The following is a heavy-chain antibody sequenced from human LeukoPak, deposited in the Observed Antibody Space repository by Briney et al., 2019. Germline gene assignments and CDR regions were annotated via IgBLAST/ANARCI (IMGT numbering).Heavy chain of an antibody. CDR2: IGPSGRST. J-gene: IGHJ4*02. V-gene: IGHV3-23*01. CDR3: AKDPMVRGSTYDY. D-gene: IGHD3-10*01. CDR1: GFTFRTYA. Sequence: GGSLRLSCAASGFTFRTYAMTWVRQPPGKGLEWVSAIGPSGRSTYYADSVRGRFTISRDNSKNTLYLQMNSLRAEDTAIYYCAKDPMVRGSTYDYWGQGTLVTVSS.